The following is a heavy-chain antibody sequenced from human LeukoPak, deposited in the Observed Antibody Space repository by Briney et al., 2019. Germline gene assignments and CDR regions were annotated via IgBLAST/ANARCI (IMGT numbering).Heavy chain of an antibody. Sequence: PGGSLRLSCAASGFTFSSYGMHWVRQAPDKGLEWVAVISYDGSNKYYADSVKGRFTISRDNSKNTLYLQMNSLRAEDTAVYYCAKARTGYVSPWFDPWGQGTLVTVSS. D-gene: IGHD1-1*01. CDR1: GFTFSSYG. CDR2: ISYDGSNK. J-gene: IGHJ5*02. CDR3: AKARTGYVSPWFDP. V-gene: IGHV3-30*18.